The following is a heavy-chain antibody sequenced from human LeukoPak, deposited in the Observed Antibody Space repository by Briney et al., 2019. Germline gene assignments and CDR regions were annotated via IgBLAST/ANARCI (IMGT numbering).Heavy chain of an antibody. D-gene: IGHD3-10*01. J-gene: IGHJ4*02. CDR3: ARNAYGSGSSW. CDR1: GGSISSYY. V-gene: IGHV4-4*07. Sequence: SETLSLTCTVSGGSISSYYWSWIRQPAGKGLEWIGRIHNSGSTIYNPSLNSRVTISVDTSKNQVSLKLTSVTAADTAVYYCARNAYGSGSSWWGQGTLVTVSS. CDR2: IHNSGST.